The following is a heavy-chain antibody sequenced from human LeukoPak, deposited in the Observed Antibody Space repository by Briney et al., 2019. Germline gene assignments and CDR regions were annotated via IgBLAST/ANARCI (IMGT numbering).Heavy chain of an antibody. J-gene: IGHJ3*01. V-gene: IGHV3-74*01. CDR1: GITFSTYW. Sequence: PGGSLRLSCAGSGITFSTYWMHWVRQAPGKGLMWVSRVHSDGSITNYADSVKGRFSISRDSAKNTLYLQMSSLRSEDTAVYYCAREQEDCTGTTCYRAFDVWGQGTMVTVS. CDR3: AREQEDCTGTTCYRAFDV. D-gene: IGHD2-2*01. CDR2: VHSDGSIT.